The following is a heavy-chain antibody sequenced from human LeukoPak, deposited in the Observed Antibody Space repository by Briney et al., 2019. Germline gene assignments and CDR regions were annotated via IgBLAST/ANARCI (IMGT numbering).Heavy chain of an antibody. V-gene: IGHV3-30-3*01. CDR2: ISYDGSNK. Sequence: GGSLRLSCAASGFTFSSYDMHWVRQAPGKGLEWVAVISYDGSNKYYADSVKRRFTISRDNSKNTLYLQMNSLRAEDTAVYYCARDRDGYNLAAYSYWGQGTLVTVSS. D-gene: IGHD5-24*01. CDR1: GFTFSSYD. CDR3: ARDRDGYNLAAYSY. J-gene: IGHJ4*02.